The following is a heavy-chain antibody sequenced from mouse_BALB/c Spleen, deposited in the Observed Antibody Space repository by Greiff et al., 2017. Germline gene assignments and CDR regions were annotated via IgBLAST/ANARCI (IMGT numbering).Heavy chain of an antibody. Sequence: VQLQQSGAELVRPGASVTLSCKASGYTFTDYEMHWVKQTPVHGLEWIGAIDPETGGTAYNHKFKGKATLTADKSSSTAYMELRSLTSEDSAVYYCTRDMDYWGQGTSVTVSS. V-gene: IGHV1-15*01. CDR2: IDPETGGT. CDR1: GYTFTDYE. CDR3: TRDMDY. J-gene: IGHJ4*01.